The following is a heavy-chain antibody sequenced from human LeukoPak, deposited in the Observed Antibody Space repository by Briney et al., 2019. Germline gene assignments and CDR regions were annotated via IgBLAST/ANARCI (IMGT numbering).Heavy chain of an antibody. CDR1: GFTFSSYA. Sequence: QPGGSLRLSCAASGFTFSSYALTWVRQAPGKGLEWVSAISSSGGTTHYADSVKGRFIISRDNSKNTLYLQMDSLRAEDTAVYYCARSPNSSGWYTYWGQGTLVTVSS. CDR2: ISSSGGTT. V-gene: IGHV3-23*01. D-gene: IGHD6-19*01. CDR3: ARSPNSSGWYTY. J-gene: IGHJ4*02.